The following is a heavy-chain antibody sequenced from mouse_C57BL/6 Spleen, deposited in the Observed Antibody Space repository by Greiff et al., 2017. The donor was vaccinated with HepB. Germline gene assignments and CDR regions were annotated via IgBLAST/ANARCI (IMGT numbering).Heavy chain of an antibody. CDR3: TWGRGGYYAMDY. CDR1: GFNIKDDY. Sequence: EVKLQESGAELVRPGASVKLSCTASGFNIKDDYMHWVKQRPEQGLEWIGWIDPENGDTEYASKFQGKATITADTSSNTAYLQLSSLTSEDTAVYYCTWGRGGYYAMDYWGQGTSVTVSS. CDR2: IDPENGDT. V-gene: IGHV14-4*01. J-gene: IGHJ4*01.